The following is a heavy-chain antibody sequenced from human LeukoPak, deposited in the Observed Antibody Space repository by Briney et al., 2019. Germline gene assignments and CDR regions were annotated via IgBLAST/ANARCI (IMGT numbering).Heavy chain of an antibody. V-gene: IGHV1-69*04. CDR2: IIPIFGIA. CDR1: GSTFSSYA. CDR3: ARSGIAVAGSFDY. J-gene: IGHJ4*02. Sequence: ASVKVSCKASGSTFSSYAISWVRQAPGQGLEWMGRIIPIFGIANYAQKFQGRVTITADKSTSTAYMELSSLRSEDTAVYYCARSGIAVAGSFDYWGQGTLVTVSS. D-gene: IGHD6-19*01.